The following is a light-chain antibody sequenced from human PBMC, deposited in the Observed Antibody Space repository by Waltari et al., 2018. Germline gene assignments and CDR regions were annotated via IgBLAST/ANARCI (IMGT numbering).Light chain of an antibody. CDR3: QHRHSYPIT. CDR1: QGISNY. V-gene: IGKV1-9*01. J-gene: IGKJ5*01. CDR2: TES. Sequence: DIQLTQSPSFLSASVGDRVTITCRSSQGISNYLAWYQQKPGKAPKLLNHTESTLQGGVPSRFSGSGSGTEFTLTISSLQPEDFATYYCQHRHSYPITFGQGTRLEIK.